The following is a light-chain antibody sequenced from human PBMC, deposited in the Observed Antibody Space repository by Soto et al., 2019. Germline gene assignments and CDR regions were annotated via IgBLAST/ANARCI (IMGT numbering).Light chain of an antibody. V-gene: IGLV2-14*01. J-gene: IGLJ2*01. CDR1: SSDVGGYNY. Sequence: QSVLTQPASVSGSPGQSITISCTGNSSDVGGYNYVSWYQQHPRKAPKLMIYDVGYRPSGVSKRFSGSKSGDTASLTISGLQPEDEADYYCSSYISSTTVLFGGGTKLTVL. CDR3: SSYISSTTVL. CDR2: DVG.